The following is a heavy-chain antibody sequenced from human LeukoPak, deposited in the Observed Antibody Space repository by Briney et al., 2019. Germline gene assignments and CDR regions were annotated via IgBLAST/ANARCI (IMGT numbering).Heavy chain of an antibody. J-gene: IGHJ4*02. CDR1: GGSFSGYY. Sequence: PSETLSLTCAVYGGSFSGYYWSWIRQPPGKGLEWIGEINQSGSTNYNPSLKSRVTISVDTSKNQFSLKLSSVTAADTAVYYCAREGWYYLDYWGQGTLVTVSS. CDR3: AREGWYYLDY. V-gene: IGHV4-34*01. CDR2: INQSGST. D-gene: IGHD6-19*01.